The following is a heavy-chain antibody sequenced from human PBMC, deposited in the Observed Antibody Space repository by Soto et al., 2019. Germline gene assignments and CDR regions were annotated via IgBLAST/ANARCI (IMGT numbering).Heavy chain of an antibody. D-gene: IGHD3-16*01. V-gene: IGHV4-38-2*01. CDR1: GYSISSGYY. J-gene: IGHJ6*02. CDR2: IYHSGST. Sequence: SSETLSLTCAVSGYSISSGYYWGWIRQPPGKGLEWIGSIYHSGSTYYNPSLKSRVTISVDTSKNQFSLKLSSVTAADTAVYYCAGGRGMDVWGQGTPVTVSS. CDR3: AGGRGMDV.